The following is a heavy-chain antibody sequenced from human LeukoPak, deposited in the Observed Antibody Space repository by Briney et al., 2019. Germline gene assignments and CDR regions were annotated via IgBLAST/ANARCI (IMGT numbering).Heavy chain of an antibody. CDR2: ISGSGGTT. CDR1: GLTFSNYA. D-gene: IGHD5-18*01. J-gene: IGHJ4*02. Sequence: PGGSLRLSCAASGLTFSNYAMNWVRQAPGKGLEWVSGISGSGGTTYYADSVKGRFTISRHNSRNTLYLQMNSLRAEDTAVYYCARVDTVMAYYFDLWGQGTLVTVSS. CDR3: ARVDTVMAYYFDL. V-gene: IGHV3-23*01.